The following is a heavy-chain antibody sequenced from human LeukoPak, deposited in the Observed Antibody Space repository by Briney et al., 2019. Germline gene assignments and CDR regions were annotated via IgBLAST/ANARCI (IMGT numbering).Heavy chain of an antibody. Sequence: GGSLRLSCAASGFTFSSYGMHWIRQAPGKGLEWVAFIRYDGSNKYYADSVKGRFTISRDNSKNTLYLQMNSLRAEDTAVYYCAKDIRALGATGNWFDPWGQGTLVTVSS. J-gene: IGHJ5*02. CDR1: GFTFSSYG. CDR3: AKDIRALGATGNWFDP. V-gene: IGHV3-30*02. CDR2: IRYDGSNK. D-gene: IGHD1-26*01.